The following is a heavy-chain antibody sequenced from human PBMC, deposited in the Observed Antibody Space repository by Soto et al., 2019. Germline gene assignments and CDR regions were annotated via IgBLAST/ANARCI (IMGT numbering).Heavy chain of an antibody. V-gene: IGHV1-45*02. CDR3: ASGGAGSGPFTWELPDH. CDR1: GNTFTYRY. CDR2: ITPFNGDV. Sequence: QMQLVQSGAEVKKTGSSVTVSCKALGNTFTYRYLHWVRQAPGQALEWMGWITPFNGDVHYAQKFQQRVTITRERSINTAYMQMSSLRPEDTAMYFCASGGAGSGPFTWELPDHWGQGTLVTVSS. J-gene: IGHJ4*02. D-gene: IGHD1-26*01.